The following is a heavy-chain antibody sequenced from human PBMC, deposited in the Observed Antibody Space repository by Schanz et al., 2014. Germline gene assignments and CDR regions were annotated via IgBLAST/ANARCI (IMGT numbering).Heavy chain of an antibody. CDR2: IKSKTDGGTR. D-gene: IGHD3-10*01. V-gene: IGHV3-15*01. Sequence: EVQLVESGGGLVKPGGFLRLSCAASGFTFSDAWMSWVRQAPGKGLEWVGRIKSKTDGGTRDYAAPVKGRFTISTDDSKNTVYLQTNSLQTEDTAGYYCAADLWFGAVWGVWWGQGTLVTVSS. CDR3: AADLWFGAVWGVW. CDR1: GFTFSDAW. J-gene: IGHJ4*02.